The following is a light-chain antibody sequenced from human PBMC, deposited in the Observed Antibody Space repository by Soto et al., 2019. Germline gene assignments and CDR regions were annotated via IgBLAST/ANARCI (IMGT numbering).Light chain of an antibody. V-gene: IGLV2-14*01. Sequence: QSALTQPASVSGSPGQSLTISCTGTSSDVGGYNFVSWYQQHPGKAPKFMIYDVSNRPAGVSNRFSGSKSGNTASLPISGLQAEDEAAYYCSSYSRSSKYVFGTGTKLTVL. CDR3: SSYSRSSKYV. CDR1: SSDVGGYNF. CDR2: DVS. J-gene: IGLJ1*01.